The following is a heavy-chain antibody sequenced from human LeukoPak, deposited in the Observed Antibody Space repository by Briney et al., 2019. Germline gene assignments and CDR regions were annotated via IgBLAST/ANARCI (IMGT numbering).Heavy chain of an antibody. J-gene: IGHJ5*02. Sequence: SVKVSCKASGGTFSSYAISWVRQAPGQGLEWMGGIIPIFGTANYAQKFQGRVTITADESTSTAYMELSSLRSEDTAVYYCARTYGSGSYVFDPWGQGTLVAVSS. CDR3: ARTYGSGSYVFDP. D-gene: IGHD3-10*01. V-gene: IGHV1-69*13. CDR2: IIPIFGTA. CDR1: GGTFSSYA.